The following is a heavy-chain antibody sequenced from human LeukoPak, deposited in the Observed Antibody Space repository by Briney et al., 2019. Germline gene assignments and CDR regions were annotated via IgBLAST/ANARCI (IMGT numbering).Heavy chain of an antibody. V-gene: IGHV1-2*06. D-gene: IGHD6-19*01. Sequence: ASVTVSCKASGYTFTDYYMHWVRQAPGQGLEWMGRINPYSGGTNYAQKSQGRVTMTRDTSISTAYMELSRLKSDDTAVYYCARDYSSGWYVYWGQGTLVTVSS. J-gene: IGHJ4*02. CDR3: ARDYSSGWYVY. CDR2: INPYSGGT. CDR1: GYTFTDYY.